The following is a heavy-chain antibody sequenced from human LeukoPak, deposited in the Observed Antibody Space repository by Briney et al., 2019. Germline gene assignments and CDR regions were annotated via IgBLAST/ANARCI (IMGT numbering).Heavy chain of an antibody. D-gene: IGHD6-13*01. CDR2: IYYSGST. CDR3: ARLAGTDFDY. V-gene: IGHV4-31*03. Sequence: PSETPVLTCPFPGGSNSRGGYYWSLIRQHPGKGLEWIGYIYYSGSTYYNPSLKSRVTISVDTSKNQFSLKLSSVTAADTAVYYCARLAGTDFDYWGQGTLVTVSS. CDR1: GGSNSRGGYY. J-gene: IGHJ4*02.